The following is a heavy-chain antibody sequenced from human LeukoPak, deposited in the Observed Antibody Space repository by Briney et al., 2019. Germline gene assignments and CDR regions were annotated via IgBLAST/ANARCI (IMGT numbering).Heavy chain of an antibody. CDR3: RRGCSSTSCYMRFGFGP. J-gene: IGHJ5*02. D-gene: IGHD2-2*02. Sequence: GGSLRLSCAASGFTFSSYEMNWVRQAPGKGLEWVSYISSSGSTIYYADSVKGRFTITRDSAKNSLYLQMNSLRAEDTAVYYCRRGCSSTSCYMRFGFGPWGQGTLVTVSS. CDR2: ISSSGSTI. V-gene: IGHV3-48*03. CDR1: GFTFSSYE.